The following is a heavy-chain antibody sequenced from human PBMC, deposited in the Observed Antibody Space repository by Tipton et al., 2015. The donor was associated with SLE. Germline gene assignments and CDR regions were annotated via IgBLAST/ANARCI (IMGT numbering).Heavy chain of an antibody. Sequence: SLRLSCAASGFTFSSYAMSWIRQAPGKGLEWVSYISSSGSTIYYADSVKGRFTISRDNAKNSLFLQMNSLRAEDTAVYYCARDGIGGSYYDYWGQGTLVTVPS. D-gene: IGHD1-26*01. CDR3: ARDGIGGSYYDY. J-gene: IGHJ4*02. V-gene: IGHV3-11*04. CDR1: GFTFSSYA. CDR2: ISSSGSTI.